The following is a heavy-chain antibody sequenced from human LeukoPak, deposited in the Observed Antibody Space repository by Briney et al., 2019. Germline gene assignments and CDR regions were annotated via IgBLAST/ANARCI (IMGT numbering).Heavy chain of an antibody. CDR3: ARVGALSSSWLLY. CDR2: INWNGGST. V-gene: IGHV3-20*04. Sequence: PGGSLRLSCAASGFTFDDYGMSWVRQAPGKGLEWVSGINWNGGSTGYADSVKGRFTISRDNAKNSLYLQMNSLRDEDTAAYYCARVGALSSSWLLYWGQGTLVTVSS. D-gene: IGHD6-13*01. CDR1: GFTFDDYG. J-gene: IGHJ4*02.